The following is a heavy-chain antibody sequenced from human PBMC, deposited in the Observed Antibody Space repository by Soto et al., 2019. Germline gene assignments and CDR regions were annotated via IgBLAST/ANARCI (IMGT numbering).Heavy chain of an antibody. CDR3: ARDRGGRSGKDV. CDR2: IKEDGRER. Sequence: QVVESGGGLVQPGGSLRLSCAASGFAFSHYWMFWVRQAPGMGLEWVANIKEDGRERNYVDYVKGRFTISRDNAKNSLYLEMNSLRSEDTAVYYCARDRGGRSGKDVWGKGTTVTVSS. J-gene: IGHJ6*04. V-gene: IGHV3-7*01. D-gene: IGHD3-16*01. CDR1: GFAFSHYW.